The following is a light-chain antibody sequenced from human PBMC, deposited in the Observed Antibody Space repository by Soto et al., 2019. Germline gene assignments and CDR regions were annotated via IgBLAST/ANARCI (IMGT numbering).Light chain of an antibody. J-gene: IGKJ3*01. Sequence: EKVLTQSPATLSLSPGERATLSCRASQSVGNYGAWYQQKPGQAPRLLIYDASNRATGIPARFSGSGAGTDFTLTISSLEPEDFAVYYCQQRSNWLFGPGTKVDIK. V-gene: IGKV3-11*01. CDR1: QSVGNY. CDR2: DAS. CDR3: QQRSNWL.